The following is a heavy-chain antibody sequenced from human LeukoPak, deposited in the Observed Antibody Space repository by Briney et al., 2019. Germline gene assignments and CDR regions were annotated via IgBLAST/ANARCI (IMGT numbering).Heavy chain of an antibody. D-gene: IGHD2-21*02. J-gene: IGHJ4*02. CDR3: AREVPATASFDY. CDR2: INPSGGST. Sequence: ASVKVSCKASGYTFTNYYMHWVRQAPGQGLEWMGIINPSGGSTSYAQKFQGRVTMTRDTSTSTVYMELSSLRSEDTAVYYCAREVPATASFDYWGQGTLVTVSS. V-gene: IGHV1-46*01. CDR1: GYTFTNYY.